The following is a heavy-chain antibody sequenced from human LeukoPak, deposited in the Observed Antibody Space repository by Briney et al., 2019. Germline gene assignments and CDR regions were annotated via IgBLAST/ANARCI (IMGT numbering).Heavy chain of an antibody. Sequence: GGSLRLSCAASGFTFSSYEMNWVRQAPGKGLVWVSRINTDGSSTSYADSVKGRFTISRDNAKNTLYLQMNSLRAEDMAVYYCTRGDYGFDYWGQGTLVTVSS. CDR3: TRGDYGFDY. D-gene: IGHD4-17*01. CDR2: INTDGSST. CDR1: GFTFSSYE. J-gene: IGHJ4*02. V-gene: IGHV3-74*01.